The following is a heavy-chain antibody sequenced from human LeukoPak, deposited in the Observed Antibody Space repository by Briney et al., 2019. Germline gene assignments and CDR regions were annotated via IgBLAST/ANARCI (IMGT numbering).Heavy chain of an antibody. Sequence: GSLRLSCAASGFIFTGYFMSWVRQAPGKGLEWVASIKHDGSEKYYVDSVRGRFTISRDNTKNLLYLQMSSLRAEDTAVYYCATDRGWRTSGYYLYYFVYWGQGTLVTFSS. D-gene: IGHD3-3*01. CDR3: ATDRGWRTSGYYLYYFVY. V-gene: IGHV3-7*01. CDR2: IKHDGSEK. CDR1: GFIFTGYF. J-gene: IGHJ4*02.